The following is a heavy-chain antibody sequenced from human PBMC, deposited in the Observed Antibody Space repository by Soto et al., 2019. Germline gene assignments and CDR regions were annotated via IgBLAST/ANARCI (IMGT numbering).Heavy chain of an antibody. Sequence: EVRLLESGGGLVKAGGSLRLSCATSGLTFSNYAMSWVRQAPGGGLEWVSSMSGSSSTTYYADSVRGRFTISRDRSKNTLYLRMSCLRAEDTALYYCAKNQELELPRVIDFWGQGTLVTVSS. CDR2: MSGSSSTT. V-gene: IGHV3-23*01. J-gene: IGHJ4*02. CDR3: AKNQELELPRVIDF. D-gene: IGHD3-16*02. CDR1: GLTFSNYA.